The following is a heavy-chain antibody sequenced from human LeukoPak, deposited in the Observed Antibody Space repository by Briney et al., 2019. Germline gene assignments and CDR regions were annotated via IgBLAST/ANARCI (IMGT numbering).Heavy chain of an antibody. V-gene: IGHV3-9*01. D-gene: IGHD6-13*01. J-gene: IGHJ4*02. CDR3: AKDPPQPRSSWFDY. Sequence: PGGSLRLSCAASGFTFDDYAMHWVRQVPGKGLEWVSGISWNSGSIGYADSVKGRFTISRDNAKNTLYLQMNSLRAEDTAVYYCAKDPPQPRSSWFDYWGQGTLVTVSS. CDR2: ISWNSGSI. CDR1: GFTFDDYA.